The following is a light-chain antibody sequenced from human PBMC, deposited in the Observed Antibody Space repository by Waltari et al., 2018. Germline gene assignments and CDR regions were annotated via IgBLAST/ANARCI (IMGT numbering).Light chain of an antibody. J-gene: IGLJ2*01. Sequence: QSALTQPASVSGSLGQSITISCRGTSSDVGGYSYVSWYLQSPGKVPTLIIYDINKRPSEVSDRFSGSRSGNTATLTISGLQAEDEAHYFCSSHSSSITLIFGGGTKLTVL. CDR3: SSHSSSITLI. CDR1: SSDVGGYSY. V-gene: IGLV2-14*03. CDR2: DIN.